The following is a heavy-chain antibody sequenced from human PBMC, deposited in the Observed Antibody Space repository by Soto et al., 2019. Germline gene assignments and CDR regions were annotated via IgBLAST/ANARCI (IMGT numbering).Heavy chain of an antibody. V-gene: IGHV1-69*01. CDR3: ARAGYGDYGKPFDY. CDR2: IIPIFGTA. D-gene: IGHD4-17*01. CDR1: GGTFSSYA. J-gene: IGHJ4*02. Sequence: QVQLVQSGAEVKKPGSSVKVSCKTSGGTFSSYAFSWVRQAPGQGLEWMGGIIPIFGTAKYAQKFQGRVTIIADESTSTACMELTSLRSEDTAVYDCARAGYGDYGKPFDYWGQGTLVTVSS.